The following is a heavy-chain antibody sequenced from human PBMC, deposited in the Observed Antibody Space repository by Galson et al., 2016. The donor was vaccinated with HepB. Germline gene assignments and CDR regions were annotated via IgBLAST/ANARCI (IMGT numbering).Heavy chain of an antibody. CDR1: GFTFSSYA. Sequence: SLRLSCAASGFTFSSYAMHWVRQAPGKGLEWVAVISYDGSNKKYADSVKGRFTISRDNSKNTLYLQMNSLRAEDTAVYYCAGDRGSGWYEYFQHWGQGTLVTVSS. CDR2: ISYDGSNK. J-gene: IGHJ1*01. CDR3: AGDRGSGWYEYFQH. V-gene: IGHV3-30-3*01. D-gene: IGHD6-19*01.